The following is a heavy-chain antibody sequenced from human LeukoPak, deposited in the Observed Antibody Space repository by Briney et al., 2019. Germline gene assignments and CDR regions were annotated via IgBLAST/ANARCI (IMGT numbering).Heavy chain of an antibody. CDR2: IYSSGST. J-gene: IGHJ4*02. Sequence: SETLSLTCNVSGGSIRGYYWSWIRQPPGKGLEWIGNIYSSGSTNYNPSLKSRVTISVDTSKNQFSLKLSSVTAADTAVYYCARDGRGIDYWGQGTLVTVSS. CDR1: GGSIRGYY. D-gene: IGHD1-26*01. V-gene: IGHV4-59*01. CDR3: ARDGRGIDY.